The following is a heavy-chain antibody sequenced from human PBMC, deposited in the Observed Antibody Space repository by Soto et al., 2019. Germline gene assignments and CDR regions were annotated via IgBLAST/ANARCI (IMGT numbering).Heavy chain of an antibody. CDR2: IYYSGST. J-gene: IGHJ6*02. D-gene: IGHD3-3*01. V-gene: IGHV4-61*01. CDR1: GGSVSSGSYY. Sequence: SETLSLTCTVSGGSVSSGSYYWSWIRQPPGKGLEWIGYIYYSGSTNYNPSLKSRVTISVDTSKNQFSLKLSSVTAADTAVYYCACQSRGDFWSGYYDWRITYYYYGMDVWGQGTTVTVSS. CDR3: ACQSRGDFWSGYYDWRITYYYYGMDV.